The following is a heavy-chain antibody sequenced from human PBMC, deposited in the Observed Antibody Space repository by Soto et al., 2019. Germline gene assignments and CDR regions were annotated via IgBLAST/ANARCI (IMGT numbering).Heavy chain of an antibody. J-gene: IGHJ4*02. CDR2: IYYIDNS. D-gene: IGHD6-6*01. Sequence: SETLSLTCTVSGGSIRSSSSYWGWVRQPPGKELEGVGSIYYIDNSYYNPSLGSRATISVDTSKNQFSLKLRSVTASDTAMYYCARCGEDSSSCTFDYWGQGTLVTVSS. CDR1: GGSIRSSSSY. CDR3: ARCGEDSSSCTFDY. V-gene: IGHV4-39*01.